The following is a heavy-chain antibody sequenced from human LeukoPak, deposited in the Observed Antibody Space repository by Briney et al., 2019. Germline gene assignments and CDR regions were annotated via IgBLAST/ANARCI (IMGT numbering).Heavy chain of an antibody. CDR1: GGSISSFH. D-gene: IGHD2-8*01. CDR2: IYTSGTT. CDR3: AGKCMLCSAFDY. V-gene: IGHV4-4*07. Sequence: PSETLSLTCTVSGGSISSFHWSWIRQPAGKGLEWIGRIYTSGTTNYNPSLKSRVTMSVDTSKNQFSLKLSSVTAADTAVYHCAGKCMLCSAFDYWGQGTLVTVSS. J-gene: IGHJ4*02.